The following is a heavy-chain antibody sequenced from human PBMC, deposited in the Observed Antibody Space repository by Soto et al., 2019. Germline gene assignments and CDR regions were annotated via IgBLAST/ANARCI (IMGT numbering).Heavy chain of an antibody. CDR2: LSGGGFGA. CDR1: DFSLIPYC. V-gene: IGHV3-74*03. Sequence: GEALKISCGSSDFSLIPYCMHLGRQVPGRGLEWVARLSGGGFGAAYADSVKGRFFISRDIARNTLSLQMNSLRADDTAVYYCERDLGGTDSWGRGTSVSVS. CDR3: ERDLGGTDS. D-gene: IGHD1-1*01. J-gene: IGHJ5*01.